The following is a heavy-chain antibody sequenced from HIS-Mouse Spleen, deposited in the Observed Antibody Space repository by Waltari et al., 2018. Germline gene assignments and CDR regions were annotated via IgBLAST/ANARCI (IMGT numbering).Heavy chain of an antibody. Sequence: QLQLQESGPGLVKPSETLSLTCTVSGGSISSSSYYWGWIRQPPGKGLEWIGSIDYSGSTYYNPYLKSRVTISVDTSKHQFSLKLSSVTAADTAVYYCAREIPYSSSWYDWYFDLWGRGTLVTVSS. J-gene: IGHJ2*01. V-gene: IGHV4-39*07. CDR2: IDYSGST. D-gene: IGHD6-13*01. CDR3: AREIPYSSSWYDWYFDL. CDR1: GGSISSSSYY.